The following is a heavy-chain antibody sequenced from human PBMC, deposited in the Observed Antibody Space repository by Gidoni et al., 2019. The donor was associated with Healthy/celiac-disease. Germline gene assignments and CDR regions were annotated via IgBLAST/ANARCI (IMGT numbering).Heavy chain of an antibody. CDR3: ARDRTAAAFGALYYGMDV. D-gene: IGHD6-13*01. V-gene: IGHV3-30-3*01. CDR1: GFTFSSSA. Sequence: QVQLVESGGGVVQPGRSLRLSCAASGFTFSSSAMHWVRQAPGKGLEWVAVISYDGSNKYYADSVKGRFTISRDNSKNTLYLQMNSLRAEDTAVYYCARDRTAAAFGALYYGMDVWGQGTTVTVSS. CDR2: ISYDGSNK. J-gene: IGHJ6*02.